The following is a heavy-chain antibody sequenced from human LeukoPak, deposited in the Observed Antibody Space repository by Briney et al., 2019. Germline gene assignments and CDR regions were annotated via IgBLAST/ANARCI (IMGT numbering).Heavy chain of an antibody. V-gene: IGHV3-13*04. Sequence: GGSLRLSCVASGFTFSSYDMHWVRKVTGKGLEWVSAIGSAGDTYYPRFTISRESAKNSLYLQMDSLRVEDTAVYYCAATYSYDSSGYYPYWGQGALVTVSS. D-gene: IGHD3-22*01. CDR1: GFTFSSYD. CDR2: IGSAGDT. CDR3: AATYSYDSSGYYPY. J-gene: IGHJ4*02.